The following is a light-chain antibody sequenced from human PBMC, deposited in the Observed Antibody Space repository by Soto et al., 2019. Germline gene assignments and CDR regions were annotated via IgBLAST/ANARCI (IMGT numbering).Light chain of an antibody. V-gene: IGKV1-5*03. Sequence: DIQMTQSPSTLSASVGDRVTITCRASQSIRSWLAWYQQKPGTAPKLLIYEASTLVTGVPSRFSGSRSGTEFTLTVSSLQPDDFASYYCQQYNDSFRYTFGQGTKLEIK. CDR1: QSIRSW. CDR2: EAS. CDR3: QQYNDSFRYT. J-gene: IGKJ2*01.